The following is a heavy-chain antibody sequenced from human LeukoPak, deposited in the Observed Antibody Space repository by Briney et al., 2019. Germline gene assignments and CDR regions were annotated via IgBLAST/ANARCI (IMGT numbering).Heavy chain of an antibody. V-gene: IGHV1-2*02. CDR1: GYTFTGYY. J-gene: IGHJ5*02. CDR3: ARNTEGNWFDP. Sequence: GASVKVSCKASGYTFTGYYMHWVRQAPGQGLEWMGWINPNSGGTNYAQKFQGRVTMTRDTSISTAYMELSSLRFEDTAVYYCARNTEGNWFDPWGQGTLVTVSS. CDR2: INPNSGGT.